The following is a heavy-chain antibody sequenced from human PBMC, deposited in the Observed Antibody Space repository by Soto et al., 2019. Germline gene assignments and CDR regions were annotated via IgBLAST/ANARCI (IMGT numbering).Heavy chain of an antibody. D-gene: IGHD6-19*01. Sequence: EVQLLESGGGLVQPGGSLRLSCAASGFTFSSYAMSWVRQAPGKGLEGVSVISGSGGSTYYADSVKGRFTISRDNSKNTLYLQMNSLRGEDTAVYYCARRSSGWYFDYWGQGTLVTVSS. V-gene: IGHV3-23*01. CDR3: ARRSSGWYFDY. CDR2: ISGSGGST. CDR1: GFTFSSYA. J-gene: IGHJ4*02.